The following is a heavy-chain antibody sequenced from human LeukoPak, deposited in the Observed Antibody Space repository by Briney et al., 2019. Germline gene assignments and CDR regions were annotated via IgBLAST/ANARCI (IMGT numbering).Heavy chain of an antibody. Sequence: GGSLTLSCAASGFTFSSYAMSWVRQAPGKGLEWVSAISGSGGSTYYADSVKTRITISRDNSKNTLYLQMNSLRAEDTAVYYCAKPYYGSGSYYTSNYYFDYWGQGTLVTVSS. CDR2: ISGSGGST. CDR3: AKPYYGSGSYYTSNYYFDY. J-gene: IGHJ4*02. V-gene: IGHV3-23*01. CDR1: GFTFSSYA. D-gene: IGHD3-10*01.